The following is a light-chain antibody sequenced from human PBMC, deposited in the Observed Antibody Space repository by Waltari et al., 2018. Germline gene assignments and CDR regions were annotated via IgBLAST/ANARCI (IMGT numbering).Light chain of an antibody. CDR2: DVA. Sequence: QSALTPPASVSESPGQHITISCSGTSSDVGRYKYVCWYQQHPGKSPKLIIYDVAKRPSGVSNRFSGSKSGNTASLTISGLQAEDEADYYCFSYRSSSTWVFGGGTKLTVL. J-gene: IGLJ3*02. CDR1: SSDVGRYKY. CDR3: FSYRSSSTWV. V-gene: IGLV2-14*01.